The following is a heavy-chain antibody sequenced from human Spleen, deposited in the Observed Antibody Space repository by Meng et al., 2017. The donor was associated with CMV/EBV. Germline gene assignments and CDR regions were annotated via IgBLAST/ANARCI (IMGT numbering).Heavy chain of an antibody. V-gene: IGHV4-34*01. J-gene: IGHJ4*02. CDR1: GGSFSGYY. D-gene: IGHD5-24*01. CDR2: INHSGST. Sequence: QLRQGGDGLLTLSATLSLTCAVYGGSFSGYYWSWIRQPPGKGLEWIGEINHSGSTNYNPSLKSRVTISVDTSKNQFSLKLSSVTAADTAVYYCARRRLQRDGYNPPTFDYWGQGTLVTVSS. CDR3: ARRRLQRDGYNPPTFDY.